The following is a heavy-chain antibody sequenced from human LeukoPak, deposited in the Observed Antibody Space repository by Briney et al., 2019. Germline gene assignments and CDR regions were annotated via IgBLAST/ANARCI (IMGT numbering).Heavy chain of an antibody. J-gene: IGHJ6*03. Sequence: GASVKVSCKASGYTFTSYYMHWVRQAPGQGLEWMGIINPSGGSTSYAQKFQGRVTMTRDMSTSTAYMELRSLRSDDTAVYYCQVVITTIDMDVWGKGTTVTISS. CDR3: QVVITTIDMDV. V-gene: IGHV1-46*01. CDR2: INPSGGST. CDR1: GYTFTSYY. D-gene: IGHD3-22*01.